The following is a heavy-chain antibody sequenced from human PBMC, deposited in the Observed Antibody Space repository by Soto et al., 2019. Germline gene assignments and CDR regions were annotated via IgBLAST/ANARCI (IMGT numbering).Heavy chain of an antibody. J-gene: IGHJ6*02. CDR1: GXTFSSYS. CDR3: AKSAAGGYYYGMDV. Sequence: GSLRLSCAASGXTFSSYSMSWVRQAPGKGLEWVSYISGRCGSTYYADSVKGRLTISRDNSKTTLYLQMNSMRPQDTAAYYCAKSAAGGYYYGMDVWGQGTTGTVSS. CDR2: ISGRCGST. V-gene: IGHV3-23*01. D-gene: IGHD3-10*01.